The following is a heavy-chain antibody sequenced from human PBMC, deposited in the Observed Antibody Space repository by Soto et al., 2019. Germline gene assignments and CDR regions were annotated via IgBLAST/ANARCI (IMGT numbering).Heavy chain of an antibody. V-gene: IGHV4-59*08. CDR3: ARCTTVTTLEWFDP. J-gene: IGHJ5*02. CDR1: GGSISSYY. Sequence: PSETLSLTCTVSGGSISSYYWSWIRQPPGKGLEWIGYIYYSGSTNYNPSLKSRVTISLDTSKNQFSLKLSSVTAADTAVYFCARCTTVTTLEWFDPWGQGTLVTVSS. D-gene: IGHD4-17*01. CDR2: IYYSGST.